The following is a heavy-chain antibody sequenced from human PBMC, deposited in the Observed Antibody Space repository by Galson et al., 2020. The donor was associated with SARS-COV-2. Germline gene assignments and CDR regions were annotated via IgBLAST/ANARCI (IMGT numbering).Heavy chain of an antibody. CDR3: ARGSGNYATFDY. CDR1: GFTFSSYA. V-gene: IGHV3-30-3*01. J-gene: IGHJ4*02. Sequence: GESLKISCAASGFTFSSYAMHWVRQAPGKGLEWVAVISYDGSNKYYADSVKGRFTISRDNSKNTLYLQMNSLRAEDTAVYYCARGSGNYATFDYWGQGTLVTVSS. CDR2: ISYDGSNK. D-gene: IGHD3-10*01.